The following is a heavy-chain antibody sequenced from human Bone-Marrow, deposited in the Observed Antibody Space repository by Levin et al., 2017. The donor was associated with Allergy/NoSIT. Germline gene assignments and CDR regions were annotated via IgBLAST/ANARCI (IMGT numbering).Heavy chain of an antibody. V-gene: IGHV3-23*01. Sequence: GESLKISCAASGFTFSSYAMSWVRQAPGKGLEWVSAISGSGGTTYYADSVKGRFTISRDNSKNTLYLQMNSLRAEDTAVYYCAKDSGVSGRLRFDPWGQGTLVTVSS. CDR3: AKDSGVSGRLRFDP. J-gene: IGHJ5*02. CDR2: ISGSGGTT. CDR1: GFTFSSYA. D-gene: IGHD3-10*01.